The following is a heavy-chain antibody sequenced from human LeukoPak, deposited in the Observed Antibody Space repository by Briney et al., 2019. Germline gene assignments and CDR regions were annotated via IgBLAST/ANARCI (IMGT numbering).Heavy chain of an antibody. J-gene: IGHJ5*02. D-gene: IGHD2-15*01. V-gene: IGHV1-18*01. CDR1: GYTFTSYG. Sequence: ASVKVSCKASGYTFTSYGISWVRQAPGQGLEWMGWISAYNGNTNYAQKLQGRVTMTTDTSTSTAYMELRSLRSDDTAVYYCARGGYCSGGSCYSRWFDPWGQGTLVTASS. CDR2: ISAYNGNT. CDR3: ARGGYCSGGSCYSRWFDP.